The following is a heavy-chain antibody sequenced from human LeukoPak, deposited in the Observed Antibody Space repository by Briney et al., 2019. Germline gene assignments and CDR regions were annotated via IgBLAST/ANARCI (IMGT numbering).Heavy chain of an antibody. D-gene: IGHD4-23*01. CDR3: AKTTTVVTHPLRY. CDR2: ISGSGGST. J-gene: IGHJ4*02. CDR1: GFTLTTYW. Sequence: GGSLRLSRAASGFTLTTYWMHWVRQAPGKGLEWVSAISGSGGSTYYADSVKGRFTISRDNSKNTLYLQMNSLRAEDTAVYYCAKTTTVVTHPLRYWGQGTLVTVSS. V-gene: IGHV3-23*01.